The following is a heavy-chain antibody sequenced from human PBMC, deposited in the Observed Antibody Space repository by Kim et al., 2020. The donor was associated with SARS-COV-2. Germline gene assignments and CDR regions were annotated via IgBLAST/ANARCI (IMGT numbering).Heavy chain of an antibody. J-gene: IGHJ6*01. Sequence: SETLSLTCTVSGGSFSSSSYYWGWIRQPPGKELEWIVSIYYSGNTYYNPSLKSRVTISVYTSKNQFSLKLRSVTAADTAVYYCARVLRGRTFYYYYYGMGVWGRGTTVSVPS. CDR1: GGSFSSSSYY. CDR3: ARVLRGRTFYYYYYGMGV. CDR2: IYYSGNT. V-gene: IGHV4-39*01.